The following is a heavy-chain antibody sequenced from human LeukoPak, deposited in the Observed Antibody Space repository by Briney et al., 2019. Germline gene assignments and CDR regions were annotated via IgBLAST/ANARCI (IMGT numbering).Heavy chain of an antibody. J-gene: IGHJ3*02. V-gene: IGHV1-18*04. D-gene: IGHD2-2*01. CDR1: GYRIITYG. CDR3: ARGPRYCSSTSCHNDAFDI. CDR2: ISGDNGNR. Sequence: PWASVTVSCQASGYRIITYGISWVRQAPGQGLEWMGWISGDNGNRNYAQKLQGRVTMTTDTSAGTAYMELRSLRSDDTAVYYCARGPRYCSSTSCHNDAFDIWGQGTMVTVSS.